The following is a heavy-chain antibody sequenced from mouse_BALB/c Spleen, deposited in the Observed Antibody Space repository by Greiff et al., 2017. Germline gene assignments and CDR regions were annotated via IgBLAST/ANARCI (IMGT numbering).Heavy chain of an antibody. CDR3: ARALRLTGTGGAWIAY. D-gene: IGHD4-1*01. CDR1: GYTFTSYV. J-gene: IGHJ3*01. Sequence: EVQLQQSGPGLVQPGASVKISCTASGYTFTSYVMHWVQQTPGQGLEWIGYINPYNDGTKYNEKFKGKATLTSDKSSSTTYMELSSLTSEDSAVYDCARALRLTGTGGAWIAYWGQGTLVTVSA. V-gene: IGHV1-14*01. CDR2: INPYNDGT.